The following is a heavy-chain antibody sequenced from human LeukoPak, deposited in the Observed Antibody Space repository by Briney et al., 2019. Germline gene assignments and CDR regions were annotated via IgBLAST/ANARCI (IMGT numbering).Heavy chain of an antibody. V-gene: IGHV3-23*01. CDR2: VTGSGGNI. CDR1: GFSSSSYG. Sequence: PGGSLRLSCAASGFSSSSYGMSWVRQAPGKGLEWVSAVTGSGGNIFYSDSVKGRFTISRDNSKNTLYLQLNNLRAEDTAVYFCAKRGASGLYYFDYWGLGTLVTVSS. CDR3: AKRGASGLYYFDY. J-gene: IGHJ4*02. D-gene: IGHD6-25*01.